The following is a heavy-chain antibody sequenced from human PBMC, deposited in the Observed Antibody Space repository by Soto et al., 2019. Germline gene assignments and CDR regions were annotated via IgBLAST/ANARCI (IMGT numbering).Heavy chain of an antibody. V-gene: IGHV1-18*01. J-gene: IGHJ5*02. D-gene: IGHD2-2*01. CDR3: ARDRVVVVPAAIFWFDP. CDR1: GYTFTSYG. CDR2: ISAYNGNT. Sequence: ASVKVSCKASGYTFTSYGISWVRQAPGQGLEWMGWISAYNGNTNYAQKLQGRVTMTTDTSTSTAYMELRSLRSDDTAVYYCARDRVVVVPAAIFWFDPWGQGTLVNVSS.